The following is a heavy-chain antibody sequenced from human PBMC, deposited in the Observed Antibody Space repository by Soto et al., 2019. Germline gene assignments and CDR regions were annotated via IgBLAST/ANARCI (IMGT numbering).Heavy chain of an antibody. CDR1: GGTFSSHA. J-gene: IGHJ6*02. Sequence: QVQLVQSGPEVKKPGSSVKVSCKASGGTFSSHAINWVRQAPGQGLECMGRSIPVFGTTNDAQRLQGRVTITADKSTNTAYMELSSLRSEDTAVYCCARGVADGGYSGNDYYGMDVCGQGTTVTVSS. CDR2: SIPVFGTT. CDR3: ARGVADGGYSGNDYYGMDV. D-gene: IGHD5-12*01. V-gene: IGHV1-69*06.